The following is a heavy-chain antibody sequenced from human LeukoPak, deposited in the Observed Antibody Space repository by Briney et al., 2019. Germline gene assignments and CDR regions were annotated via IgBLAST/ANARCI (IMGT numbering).Heavy chain of an antibody. J-gene: IGHJ6*03. CDR2: MYYTGST. Sequence: SETLSLTCTVSGGSISSSSYYWGWIRQPPGKGLEWIGSMYYTGSTYYNPSLKSRVTISVDTSKNQFSLTLTSVTAADTAVYYCATTSGYRNYYYYYIDVWGKGTTVTVSS. CDR1: GGSISSSSYY. D-gene: IGHD3-22*01. V-gene: IGHV4-39*01. CDR3: ATTSGYRNYYYYYIDV.